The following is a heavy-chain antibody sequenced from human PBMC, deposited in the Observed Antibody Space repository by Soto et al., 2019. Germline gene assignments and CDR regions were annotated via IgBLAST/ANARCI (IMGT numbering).Heavy chain of an antibody. D-gene: IGHD1-26*01. J-gene: IGHJ3*01. CDR2: IYYSGST. CDR1: NGSIINYY. V-gene: IGHV4-59*01. Sequence: QVQLQESGPGLVKPSETLSLTCTVSNGSIINYYWSWIRQPPGKGLEWIGFIYYSGSTNYNPYLKGRFTMSVDMSRNQLSLKLNSLPAADTAVYYCAIRFTLSTTTGDVFDLWGQGTMVTVSS. CDR3: AIRFTLSTTTGDVFDL.